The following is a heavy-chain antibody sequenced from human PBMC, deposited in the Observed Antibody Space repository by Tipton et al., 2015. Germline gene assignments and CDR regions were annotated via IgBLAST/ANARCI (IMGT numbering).Heavy chain of an antibody. V-gene: IGHV3-74*01. CDR3: GRGVDY. J-gene: IGHJ4*02. Sequence: GSLRLSCAASGFTFSTYWMHWVRQAPGKGLVWVSRINSDGSSTNYADSVRGRFTISRDNTRNSLYLQMNSLRAEDTAVYYCGRGVDYWGQGTLVIVSS. CDR1: GFTFSTYW. CDR2: INSDGSST.